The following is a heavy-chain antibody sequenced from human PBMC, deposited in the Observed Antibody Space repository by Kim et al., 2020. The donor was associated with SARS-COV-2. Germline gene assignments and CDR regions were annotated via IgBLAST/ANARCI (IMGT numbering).Heavy chain of an antibody. CDR1: GGSISSSSYY. Sequence: SETLSLTCTVSGGSISSSSYYWGWIRQPPGKGLEWIGSIYYSGSTYYNPSLKSRVTISVDTSKNQFSLKLSSVTAADTAVYYCARFIAAAGIYLFDWFDPWGQGTLVTVSS. CDR3: ARFIAAAGIYLFDWFDP. D-gene: IGHD6-13*01. V-gene: IGHV4-39*01. CDR2: IYYSGST. J-gene: IGHJ5*02.